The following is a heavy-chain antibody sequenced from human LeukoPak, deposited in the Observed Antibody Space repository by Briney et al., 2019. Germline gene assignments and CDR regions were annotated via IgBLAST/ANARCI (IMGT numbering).Heavy chain of an antibody. CDR2: IYHSGST. V-gene: IGHV4-30-2*01. CDR3: ARTGITTRSMDV. Sequence: PSETLSLTSTVSGGSISSGGYYWSWIRQPPGKGLEWIGYIYHSGSTYYNPSLKSRVTISVDRSENQFSLKLSSVTAADTAVYYCARTGITTRSMDVWGKGTTVTVSS. CDR1: GGSISSGGYY. J-gene: IGHJ6*04. D-gene: IGHD1-1*01.